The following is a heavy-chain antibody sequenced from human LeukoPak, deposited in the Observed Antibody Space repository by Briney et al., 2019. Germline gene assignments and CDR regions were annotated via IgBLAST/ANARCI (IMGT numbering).Heavy chain of an antibody. Sequence: GGSLRLSCAASGFTFSSYSMNWVRQAPGKGLEWVSGISWNGGNKGYADSVKGRFTISRDNAKNSLYLQMNSLRAEDTALYYCAKGGAVAVSYCFDCWGQGTLVTVSS. CDR2: ISWNGGNK. CDR1: GFTFSSYS. CDR3: AKGGAVAVSYCFDC. J-gene: IGHJ4*02. D-gene: IGHD6-19*01. V-gene: IGHV3-9*01.